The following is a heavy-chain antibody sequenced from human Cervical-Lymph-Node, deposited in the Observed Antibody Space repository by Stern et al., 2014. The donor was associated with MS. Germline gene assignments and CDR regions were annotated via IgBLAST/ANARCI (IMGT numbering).Heavy chain of an antibody. J-gene: IGHJ4*02. Sequence: QVTLKESGPALVKPTQTLTLTCTFSGFSLSTSGLGVGWIRQPPGEALEWLAYMYWDDQKRDSPSLKSRLTITKDTSKNQVVLTLTNVDPVDTATYYCAHRTAGPFDYWGQGTLVTVSS. CDR3: AHRTAGPFDY. CDR2: MYWDDQK. V-gene: IGHV2-5*02. CDR1: GFSLSTSGLG.